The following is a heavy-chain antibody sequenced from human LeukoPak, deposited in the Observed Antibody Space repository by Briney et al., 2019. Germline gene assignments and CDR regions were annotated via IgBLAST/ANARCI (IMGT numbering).Heavy chain of an antibody. V-gene: IGHV4-39*01. CDR2: IYYSEIS. Sequence: SQTLSLTCTVSGGSISSSSYYWGWIRQPPGKGLEWIGCIYYSEISYYNPSLKSRVTRCVDTSKNQFSLKLSSVTAADTAVYYCARRRLVNSSSWDPIDYWGQGTLVTVSS. CDR3: ARRRLVNSSSWDPIDY. D-gene: IGHD6-13*01. CDR1: GGSISSSSYY. J-gene: IGHJ4*02.